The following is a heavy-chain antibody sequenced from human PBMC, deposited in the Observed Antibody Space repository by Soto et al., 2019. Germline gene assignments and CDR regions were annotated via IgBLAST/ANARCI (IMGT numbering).Heavy chain of an antibody. CDR2: ISGSGGST. D-gene: IGHD2-15*01. V-gene: IGHV3-23*01. CDR3: SKYYCSTDSCSPFDS. J-gene: IGHJ4*02. Sequence: GGSLRVSCAASGFTFRNYAMTWVRQAPGKGLEWVSGISGSGGSTYYADSVRGRFTVSRDNSKNTLYLQMNSLRAEDTALYYCSKYYCSTDSCSPFDSWGQGTLVTVSS. CDR1: GFTFRNYA.